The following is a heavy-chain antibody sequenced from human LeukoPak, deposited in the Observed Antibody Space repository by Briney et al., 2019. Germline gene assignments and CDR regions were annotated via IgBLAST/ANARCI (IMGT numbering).Heavy chain of an antibody. Sequence: PGGSLRLYSAASGFTVSSNYMSWVRQAPGKGLEWVSVIYSGGSTYDADSVNVRFTISRDNSKNTLYLQMNRLRAEDTAVYYCASGNREAAFDIWGQGTMVTVSS. CDR3: ASGNREAAFDI. J-gene: IGHJ3*02. V-gene: IGHV3-66*02. D-gene: IGHD1/OR15-1a*01. CDR2: IYSGGST. CDR1: GFTVSSNY.